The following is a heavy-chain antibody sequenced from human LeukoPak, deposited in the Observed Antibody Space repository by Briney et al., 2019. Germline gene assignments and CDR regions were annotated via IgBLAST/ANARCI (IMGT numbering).Heavy chain of an antibody. CDR1: GFTFSSYA. CDR2: LSWNGGRT. CDR3: ARLMTTVTTYYYYAMDV. Sequence: GGSLRLSCAASGFTFSSYAMSWVRQVPGKGLEWVSGLSWNGGRTGYADSVRGRFTISRDNAKNSLNLQMNSLRAEDTAIYYCARLMTTVTTYYYYAMDVWGQGTTVTISS. V-gene: IGHV3-20*04. D-gene: IGHD4-11*01. J-gene: IGHJ6*02.